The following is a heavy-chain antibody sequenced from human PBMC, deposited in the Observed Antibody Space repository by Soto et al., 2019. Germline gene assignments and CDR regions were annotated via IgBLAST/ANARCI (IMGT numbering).Heavy chain of an antibody. CDR1: EFTFSNYA. CDR2: ISSSSDYI. J-gene: IGHJ6*02. CDR3: ARPRGWLVRKFNSYYYGMDI. D-gene: IGHD3-10*01. Sequence: EVQLVESGGGLVKPGGSLRLSCAASEFTFSNYAMNWVRQAPGTGLEWVSSISSSSDYIYYAASVKGRFTISRDNAKNSLYLQRNSLRAEDTAVYYGARPRGWLVRKFNSYYYGMDIGGQGTTDTVPS. V-gene: IGHV3-21*01.